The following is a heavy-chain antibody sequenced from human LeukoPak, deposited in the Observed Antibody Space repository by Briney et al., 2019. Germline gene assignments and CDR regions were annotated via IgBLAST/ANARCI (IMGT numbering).Heavy chain of an antibody. CDR2: INPNNGDT. V-gene: IGHV1-2*02. D-gene: IGHD2-15*01. Sequence: ASVKVSCKASGYSFTAQYMHWLRQAPGQGLEWMGWINPNNGDTKYAQSFLGRLIMTRDTSTTTAYMELSSLRSDDTAVYFCASYPRSGSTPPFDYWGQGTLVTVST. CDR3: ASYPRSGSTPPFDY. CDR1: GYSFTAQY. J-gene: IGHJ4*02.